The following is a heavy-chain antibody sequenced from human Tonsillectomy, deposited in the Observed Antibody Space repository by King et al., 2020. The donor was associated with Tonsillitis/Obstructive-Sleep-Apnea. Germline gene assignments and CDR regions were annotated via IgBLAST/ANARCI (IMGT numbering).Heavy chain of an antibody. D-gene: IGHD5-18*01. J-gene: IGHJ6*02. CDR2: IYYSGST. Sequence: VQLQESGPGLVKPSQTLSLTCTVSGGSISSGGYYWSWIRQHPGKGLEWIGYIYYSGSTYYNPSLKSRVTISVDTSKNQFSLKLSSVTAADTAVYYCARERSEYSYGFPGGGYYYGMDVWGQGTTVTVSS. CDR1: GGSISSGGYY. V-gene: IGHV4-31*03. CDR3: ARERSEYSYGFPGGGYYYGMDV.